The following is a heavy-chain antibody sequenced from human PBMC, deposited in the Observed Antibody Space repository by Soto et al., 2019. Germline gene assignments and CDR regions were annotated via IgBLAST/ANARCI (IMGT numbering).Heavy chain of an antibody. CDR3: ARDYDS. Sequence: HPGGSLRLSCAASGFTFSSYAMHWVRQAPGKGLEWVAVISYDGSNKYYADSVKGRFTISRDNSKNTLYLQMNSLRAEDTAVYYCARDYDSWGQGTLVTVSS. J-gene: IGHJ5*01. CDR1: GFTFSSYA. CDR2: ISYDGSNK. V-gene: IGHV3-30-3*01.